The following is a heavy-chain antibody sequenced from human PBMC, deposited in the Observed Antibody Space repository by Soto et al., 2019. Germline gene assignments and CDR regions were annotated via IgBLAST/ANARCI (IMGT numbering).Heavy chain of an antibody. CDR1: GYTFTRYT. CDR2: INPDNGNT. J-gene: IGHJ5*02. V-gene: IGHV1-3*01. D-gene: IGHD2-15*01. CDR3: ARGIATGQLAP. Sequence: ASVKVSCKASGYTFTRYTMNWVRQAPGQRLEWMGWINPDNGNTKSSQKFQDRVIITRDTSASTAYMDLSSLRSEDTAVYYCARGIATGQLAPGGQGPLVNVPS.